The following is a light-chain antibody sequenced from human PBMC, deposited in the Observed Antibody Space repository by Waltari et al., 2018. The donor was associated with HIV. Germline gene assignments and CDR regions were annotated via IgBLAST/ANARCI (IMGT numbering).Light chain of an antibody. Sequence: EIVMTQSPLSLPVTLGQPASISCRSSHSLVHSDGNTYLSWLHQRPGQPPRLLFYRVSNRFSVVPGRFSGSGAVKEFTLNITRVEAQDVGLYFCMQAAQFPLTFGGGTRVDIE. J-gene: IGKJ4*01. V-gene: IGKV2-24*01. CDR2: RVS. CDR3: MQAAQFPLT. CDR1: HSLVHSDGNTY.